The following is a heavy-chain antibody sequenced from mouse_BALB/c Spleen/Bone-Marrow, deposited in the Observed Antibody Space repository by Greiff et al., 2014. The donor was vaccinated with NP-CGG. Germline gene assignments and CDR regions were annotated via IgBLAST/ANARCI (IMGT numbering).Heavy chain of an antibody. CDR1: GFNIKDTY. J-gene: IGHJ3*01. CDR2: IDPANGNT. V-gene: IGHV14-3*02. Sequence: VQLQQSGAELVKPGASVKLPCTASGFNIKDTYMHWVKQRPEQGLEWIGRIDPANGNTKYDPKFQGKATITADTSSNTAYLQLSSLTSEDTAVYYCARLDLFVYWGQGTLVTVSA. CDR3: ARLDLFVY.